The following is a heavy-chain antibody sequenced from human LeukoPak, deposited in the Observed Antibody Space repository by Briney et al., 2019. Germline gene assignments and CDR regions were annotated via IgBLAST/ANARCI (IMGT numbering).Heavy chain of an antibody. V-gene: IGHV3-66*02. J-gene: IGHJ4*02. CDR1: GFTFSSYG. CDR3: ARGSQPAAAGTEVDY. CDR2: IYSGGST. D-gene: IGHD6-13*01. Sequence: GGTLRLSCAASGFTFSSYGMSWVRQAPGKGLEWVSVIYSGGSTYYADSVKGRFTISRDNSKNTLYLQMNSLRAEDTAVYYCARGSQPAAAGTEVDYWGQGTLVTVSS.